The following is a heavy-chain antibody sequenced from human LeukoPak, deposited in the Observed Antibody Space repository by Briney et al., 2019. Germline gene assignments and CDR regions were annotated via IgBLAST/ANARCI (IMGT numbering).Heavy chain of an antibody. V-gene: IGHV4-39*07. Sequence: SETLSLTCTVSGDSTSSDRYYGGWVRQPPGKGLEWIGNIYYSGSTNYNPSLKSRVTISVDTSKNQFSLKLSSVTAADTAVYYCARVDSSGYDFDYWGQGTLVTVSS. CDR2: IYYSGST. D-gene: IGHD3-22*01. CDR3: ARVDSSGYDFDY. J-gene: IGHJ4*02. CDR1: GDSTSSDRYY.